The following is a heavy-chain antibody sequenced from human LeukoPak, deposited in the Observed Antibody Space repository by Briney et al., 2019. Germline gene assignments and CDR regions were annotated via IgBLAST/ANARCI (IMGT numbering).Heavy chain of an antibody. D-gene: IGHD5-18*01. CDR1: GGSISSYY. CDR3: ARHGIQLWPNWFDP. V-gene: IGHV4-59*01. CDR2: IYYSGST. J-gene: IGHJ5*02. Sequence: SETLSLTCTVSGGSISSYYWSWIRKPPGKGLEWIGYIYYSGSTNYNPSLKSRVTISVDTSKNQFSLKLSSVTAADTAVYYCARHGIQLWPNWFDPWGQGTLVTVSS.